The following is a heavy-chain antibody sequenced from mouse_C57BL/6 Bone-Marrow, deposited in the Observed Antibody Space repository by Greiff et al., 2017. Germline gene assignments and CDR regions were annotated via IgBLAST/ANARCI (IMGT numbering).Heavy chain of an antibody. Sequence: VQLQQSGPELVKPGASVKISCKASGYAFSSSWMNWVKQRPGKGLEWIGRIYPGDGDTNYNGKFKGKATLTADKSSSTAYMQLSSLTSEDSAVDFCASPSSLWEYYFDYWGQGTTLTVSA. CDR1: GYAFSSSW. V-gene: IGHV1-82*01. D-gene: IGHD1-1*02. CDR2: IYPGDGDT. J-gene: IGHJ2*01. CDR3: ASPSSLWEYYFDY.